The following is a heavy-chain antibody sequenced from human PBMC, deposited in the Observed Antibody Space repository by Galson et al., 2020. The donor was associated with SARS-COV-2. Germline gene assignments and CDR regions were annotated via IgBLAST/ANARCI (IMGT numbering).Heavy chain of an antibody. J-gene: IGHJ2*01. V-gene: IGHV5-51*01. CDR3: ARRSRQQDVGRCFDL. D-gene: IGHD6-13*01. Sequence: KIGESLKISCKGSGDSFRRYWIALVRQVPGKGLEWMGIIYPDDSDTRYSPSFQGQVTISVDKSITTAFLQWSGLTASDTAVYYCARRSRQQDVGRCFDLWGRGTLLTVSS. CDR1: GDSFRRYW. CDR2: IYPDDSDT.